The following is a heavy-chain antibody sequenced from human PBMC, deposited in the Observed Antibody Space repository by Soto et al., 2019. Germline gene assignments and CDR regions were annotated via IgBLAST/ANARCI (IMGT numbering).Heavy chain of an antibody. J-gene: IGHJ4*02. Sequence: PGGSLRLSCAASGFTFSDYYMNWVRQAPGKGLEWVSYIGGSGSHTNYADSVKGRFTISRDNAKNSLYLQMNSLRAEDTAVYYCTRAPFTSTWYYFYYWGQGTLVTVSS. CDR2: IGGSGSHT. CDR1: GFTFSDYY. V-gene: IGHV3-11*05. D-gene: IGHD2-2*01. CDR3: TRAPFTSTWYYFYY.